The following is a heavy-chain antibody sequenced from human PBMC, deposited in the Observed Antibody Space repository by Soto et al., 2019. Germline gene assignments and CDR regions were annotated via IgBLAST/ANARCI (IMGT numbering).Heavy chain of an antibody. D-gene: IGHD2-15*01. J-gene: IGHJ2*01. CDR2: IIPIFGTA. Sequence: QVQLVQSGAEVKKPGSSVKVSCKASGGTFSSYAISWVRQAPGQGLEWMGGIIPIFGTANYAQKFQGRVTITAEESTSTAYMELSSLRYEDTAVYYGARVPRRRYGGNHKGGWYFDLWGRGTLVTVSS. CDR3: ARVPRRRYGGNHKGGWYFDL. CDR1: GGTFSSYA. V-gene: IGHV1-69*12.